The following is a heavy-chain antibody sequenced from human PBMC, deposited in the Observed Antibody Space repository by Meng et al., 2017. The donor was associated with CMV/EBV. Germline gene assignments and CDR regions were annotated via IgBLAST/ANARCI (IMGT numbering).Heavy chain of an antibody. CDR2: SSGSGGST. J-gene: IGHJ5*02. Sequence: GGSLRLSCAASGFTFSSYAMSWVRQAPGKGLEWVSASSGSGGSTYYADSVKGRFTISRDNSKNTLYLQMNSLRAEDTAVYYCAKAGITIFGVGKHNWFDPWGQGTLVTVSS. V-gene: IGHV3-23*01. CDR3: AKAGITIFGVGKHNWFDP. CDR1: GFTFSSYA. D-gene: IGHD3-3*01.